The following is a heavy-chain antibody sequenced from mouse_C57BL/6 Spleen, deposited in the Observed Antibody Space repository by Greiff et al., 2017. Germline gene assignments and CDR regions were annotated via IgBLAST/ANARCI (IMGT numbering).Heavy chain of an antibody. D-gene: IGHD2-5*01. CDR1: GFTFSSYG. V-gene: IGHV5-6*01. CDR2: ISSGGSYT. J-gene: IGHJ2*01. CDR3: ARTDYRNYPFDY. Sequence: EVQGVESGGDLVKPGGSLKLSCAASGFTFSSYGMSWVRQTPDKRLEWVATISSGGSYTYYPDSVKGRFTISRDNAKNTLYLQMSSLKSEDTAMYFCARTDYRNYPFDYWGQGTTLTVSS.